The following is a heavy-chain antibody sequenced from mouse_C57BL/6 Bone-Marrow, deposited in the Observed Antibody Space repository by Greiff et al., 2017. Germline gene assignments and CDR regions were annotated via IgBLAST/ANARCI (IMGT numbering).Heavy chain of an antibody. CDR3: ARGGGKYYFDY. Sequence: VQLKASGPGLAKPSQTLSLTCSVTGYSITSYYWNWIRQFPGNNLEYMGYISYSGSTYYNPSLKSRISITRDTSKNQYYLQLNSVTTEDTATYYCARGGGKYYFDYWGQGTTLTVSS. D-gene: IGHD6-1*01. CDR1: GYSITSYY. V-gene: IGHV3-8*01. CDR2: ISYSGST. J-gene: IGHJ2*01.